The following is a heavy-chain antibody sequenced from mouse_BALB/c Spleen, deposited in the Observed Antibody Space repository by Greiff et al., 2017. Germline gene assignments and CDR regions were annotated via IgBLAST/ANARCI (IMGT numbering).Heavy chain of an antibody. CDR2: ISYDGSN. Sequence: DVQLQESGPGLVKPSQSLSLTCSVTGYSITSGYYWNWIRQFPGNKLEWMGYISYDGSNNYNPSLKNRISITRDTSKNQFFLKLNSVTTEDTATYYCAREGGRVAWFAYWGQGTLVTVSA. CDR3: AREGGRVAWFAY. J-gene: IGHJ3*01. CDR1: GYSITSGYY. V-gene: IGHV3-6*02. D-gene: IGHD1-1*01.